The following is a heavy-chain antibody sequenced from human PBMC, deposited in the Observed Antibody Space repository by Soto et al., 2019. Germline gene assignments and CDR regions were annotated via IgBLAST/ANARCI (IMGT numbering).Heavy chain of an antibody. Sequence: EVQLVESGGGLVKPGGSLRLSCAPSGFNFSVYSMNWVRQAPGKGLEWVASISSSTGYINYADSLKGRATISRDNAKNSLFLQLNSLRAEDTAMYYCARGVISSWVDSYYGMDVWGPGTTVTVSS. CDR1: GFNFSVYS. CDR2: ISSSTGYI. V-gene: IGHV3-21*06. J-gene: IGHJ6*02. CDR3: ARGVISSWVDSYYGMDV. D-gene: IGHD2-2*01.